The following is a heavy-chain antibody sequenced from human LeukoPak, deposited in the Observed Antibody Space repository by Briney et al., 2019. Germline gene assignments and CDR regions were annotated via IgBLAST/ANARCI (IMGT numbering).Heavy chain of an antibody. CDR1: WVPVRDGRYH. CDR3: ATPFCSGISSLDVFNM. D-gene: IGHD2-15*01. V-gene: IGHV4-31*03. Sequence: SQTLSLTCNVSWVPVRDGRYHGTWIRQHPGKGLEWIGYKYYSGSAKYNPSLKSRLTISIDTSKNQFSLQLTSVTPPDTAQYYCATPFCSGISSLDVFNMWGQGTRVTVSS. CDR2: KYYSGSA. J-gene: IGHJ3*02.